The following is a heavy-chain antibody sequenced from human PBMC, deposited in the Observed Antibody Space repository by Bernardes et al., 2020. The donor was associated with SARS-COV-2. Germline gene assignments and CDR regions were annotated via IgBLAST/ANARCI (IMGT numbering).Heavy chain of an antibody. V-gene: IGHV3-74*01. CDR3: AREFGVYPSMDV. CDR1: GFTFRSYW. D-gene: IGHD3-3*01. Sequence: GGSLRLSCAASGFTFRSYWMHWVRQAPGKGLVWVSRINSDGSSTSYAESVKGRFTISRDNAKNTLYLQMNSLRAEDTAVYYCAREFGVYPSMDVWGQGTTVTVSS. CDR2: INSDGSST. J-gene: IGHJ6*02.